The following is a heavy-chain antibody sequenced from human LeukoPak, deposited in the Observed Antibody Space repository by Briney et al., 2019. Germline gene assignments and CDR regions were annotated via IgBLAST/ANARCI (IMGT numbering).Heavy chain of an antibody. CDR2: MNPNSGNT. Sequence: ASVKVSCKASGYTLTSYDINWVRQATGQGLEWMGWMNPNSGNTGYAQKFQGRVTMTRNTSISTAYMELSSLRSDDTAIYYCAGGGGGAPSPNWFDPWGQGTLVTVSS. V-gene: IGHV1-8*01. D-gene: IGHD3-16*01. J-gene: IGHJ5*02. CDR3: AGGGGGAPSPNWFDP. CDR1: GYTLTSYD.